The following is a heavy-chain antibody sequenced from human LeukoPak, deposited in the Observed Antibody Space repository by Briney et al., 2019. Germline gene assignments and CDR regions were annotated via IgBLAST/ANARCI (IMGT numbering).Heavy chain of an antibody. J-gene: IGHJ4*02. D-gene: IGHD6-13*01. CDR2: INHSGST. Sequence: SETLSLTCAVYGGSFSGYYWNWIRQPPGKGLEWIGEINHSGSTKYNPSLKSRVTISVDTSKNQFSLKLSSVTAADTAVYYCARERSSSWYRGLIDYWGQGTLVTVSS. V-gene: IGHV4-34*01. CDR1: GGSFSGYY. CDR3: ARERSSSWYRGLIDY.